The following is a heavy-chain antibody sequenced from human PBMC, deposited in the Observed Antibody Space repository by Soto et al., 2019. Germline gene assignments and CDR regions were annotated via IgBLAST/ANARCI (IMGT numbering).Heavy chain of an antibody. CDR2: IKREIDGRKT. CDR3: TTSDEKLVPHFDY. CDR1: GLAFSDAW. Sequence: GGSLRLSCAASGLAFSDAWMSWVRQAPGGGLEWLGRIKREIDGRKTEYNEAVKGRFTISRDDSKNTVYLQMTGLETEDTALYYCTTSDEKLVPHFDYWGQGTLVTVSS. D-gene: IGHD6-13*01. J-gene: IGHJ4*02. V-gene: IGHV3-15*01.